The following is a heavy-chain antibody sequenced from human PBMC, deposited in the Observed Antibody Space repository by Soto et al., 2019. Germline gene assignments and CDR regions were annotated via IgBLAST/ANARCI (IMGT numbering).Heavy chain of an antibody. V-gene: IGHV3-48*02. CDR1: GFTFSSYS. CDR3: ARYCISTSCYDVFDY. CDR2: ISSSSSTI. D-gene: IGHD2-2*01. Sequence: GGSLRLSCAASGFTFSSYSMNWVRQAPGKGLEWVSYISSSSSTIYYADSVKGRFTISRDNAKNSLYLQMNSLRDEDTAVYYCARYCISTSCYDVFDYCGQGTLVTVSS. J-gene: IGHJ4*02.